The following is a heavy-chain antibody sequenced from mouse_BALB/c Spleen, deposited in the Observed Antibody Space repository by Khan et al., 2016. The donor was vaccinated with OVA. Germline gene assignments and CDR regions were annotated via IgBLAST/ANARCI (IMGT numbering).Heavy chain of an antibody. V-gene: IGHV2-6-7*01. CDR1: GFSLTGYG. CDR2: IWGDGST. D-gene: IGHD1-2*01. J-gene: IGHJ3*01. Sequence: VQLVESGPGLVAPSQSLSITCTVSGFSLTGYGVNWVRQPPGKGLEWLGMIWGDGSTDYNSALKSRLSISKDNSKSQVVLKMNSLQTDDTARYDYARELRLGGFAYWGEGTLVTVSA. CDR3: ARELRLGGFAY.